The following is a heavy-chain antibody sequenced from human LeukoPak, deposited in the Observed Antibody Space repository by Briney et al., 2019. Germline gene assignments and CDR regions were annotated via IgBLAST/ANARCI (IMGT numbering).Heavy chain of an antibody. CDR1: GYSFTTYD. V-gene: IGHV1-8*01. J-gene: IGHJ4*02. Sequence: ASVKVSCNASGYSFTTYDINWVRQAPGQGLEWMGWMRPKKSDTGYARKFQDRVTLTWNISTDTAYMELNSLTAEDTAVYFCAGGPPEDTSSGYWGQGTLVTVSS. CDR2: MRPKKSDT. CDR3: AGGPPEDTSSGY. D-gene: IGHD3-22*01.